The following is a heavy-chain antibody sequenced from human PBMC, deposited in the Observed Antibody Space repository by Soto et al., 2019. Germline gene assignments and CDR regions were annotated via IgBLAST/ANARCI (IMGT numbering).Heavy chain of an antibody. CDR3: ARLGDSSGSPINWFDP. Sequence: QLQLQESGPGLVKPSETLSLTCTVSGGSISSSSYYWGWIRQPPGKGLEWIGSIYYSGSTYYNPSLKSRVTISVDTSKNQFSLKLSSVTAADTAVYYCARLGDSSGSPINWFDPWGQGTLVAVSS. CDR1: GGSISSSSYY. J-gene: IGHJ5*02. CDR2: IYYSGST. V-gene: IGHV4-39*01. D-gene: IGHD3-22*01.